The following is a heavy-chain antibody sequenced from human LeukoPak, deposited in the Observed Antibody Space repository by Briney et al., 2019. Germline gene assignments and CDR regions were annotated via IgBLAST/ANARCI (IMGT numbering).Heavy chain of an antibody. Sequence: GGSLRLSCAASGFTFTTYWMSWVRQAPGKGLEWVANIKQDGTEKYYVDSVKGRFTISRDNAKNSLYLHMNSLRAEDTAVYYCAKNQMTSVAILDYWGQGTLVTVSS. CDR3: AKNQMTSVAILDY. V-gene: IGHV3-7*03. CDR1: GFTFTTYW. D-gene: IGHD4-23*01. J-gene: IGHJ4*02. CDR2: IKQDGTEK.